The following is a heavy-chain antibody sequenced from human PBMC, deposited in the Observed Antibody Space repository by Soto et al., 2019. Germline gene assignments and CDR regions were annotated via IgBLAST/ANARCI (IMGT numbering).Heavy chain of an antibody. J-gene: IGHJ5*02. CDR3: ARGPRIVGDITTLDP. CDR2: ISGYNDNT. CDR1: GYTFTNYG. V-gene: IGHV1-18*01. Sequence: ASVKVSCKASGYTFTNYGIIWVRQAPGQGLEWMGWISGYNDNTNYAQKLQGRVTMTTDTSTSTAYMELRSLRSDDTAVYYCARGPRIVGDITTLDPWGQGTLVTVYS. D-gene: IGHD1-26*01.